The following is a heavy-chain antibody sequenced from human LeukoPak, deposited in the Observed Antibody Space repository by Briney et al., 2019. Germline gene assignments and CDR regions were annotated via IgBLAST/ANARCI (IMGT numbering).Heavy chain of an antibody. Sequence: PGGSLRLSCAPSGFTFSGSGMHWVRQASGKGLEWVGRIRSKANSYATAYAASVKGRFTISRDDSKNTAYLQLNSLKTEDTAVYYCTYSVDWYFDLWGRGTLVTVSS. CDR2: IRSKANSYAT. D-gene: IGHD6-13*01. V-gene: IGHV3-73*01. J-gene: IGHJ2*01. CDR1: GFTFSGSG. CDR3: TYSVDWYFDL.